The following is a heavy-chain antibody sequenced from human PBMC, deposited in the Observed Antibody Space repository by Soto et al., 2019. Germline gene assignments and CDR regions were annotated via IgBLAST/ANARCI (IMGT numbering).Heavy chain of an antibody. CDR2: IIPIFETA. J-gene: IGHJ5*02. Sequence: SVKVSCKASGGTFKSFTFTWVRQAPGQGLEWMGGIIPIFETANYAQKFQDRVTITADESTSTVYMELSGLKASDTAMYYCVKRLRDVSIPGPWFDPWGQGTLVTVSS. CDR3: VKRLRDVSIPGPWFDP. CDR1: GGTFKSFT. V-gene: IGHV1-69*13. D-gene: IGHD1-1*01.